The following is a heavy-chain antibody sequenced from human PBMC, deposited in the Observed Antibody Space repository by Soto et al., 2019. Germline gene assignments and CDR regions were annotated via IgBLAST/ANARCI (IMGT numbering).Heavy chain of an antibody. CDR1: GYNFTSYW. D-gene: IGHD3-22*01. CDR2: IYPGDSDT. V-gene: IGHV5-51*01. J-gene: IGHJ6*02. CDR3: ARRFYYERITYYAMDV. Sequence: GESLKISCKGSGYNFTSYWIGWVRQMPGKGLEWMGIIYPGDSDTRYSPSFQGQVTISAGKSISTAYLHWSSLKASDTAMYYCARRFYYERITYYAMDVWGQGTTVTVSS.